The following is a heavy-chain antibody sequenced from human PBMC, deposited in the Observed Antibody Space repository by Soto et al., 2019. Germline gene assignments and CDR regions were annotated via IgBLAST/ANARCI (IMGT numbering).Heavy chain of an antibody. D-gene: IGHD1-26*01. J-gene: IGHJ4*02. CDR3: TRDPYGGSRYYFDS. V-gene: IGHV3-33*01. Sequence: QVQLVESGGGVVQPGRSLRLSCAASGFTFTNYGMHWVRQAPGKGLEWVAVIWYDGNNKYYADSVKGRFAISKDNSQNTLYLQMNNLRPEDTAVYYCTRDPYGGSRYYFDSWGQGILVTVSS. CDR1: GFTFTNYG. CDR2: IWYDGNNK.